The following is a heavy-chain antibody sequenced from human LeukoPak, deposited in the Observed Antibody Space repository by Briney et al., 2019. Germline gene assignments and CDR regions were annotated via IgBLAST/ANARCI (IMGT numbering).Heavy chain of an antibody. Sequence: GGSLRLSCAASGFIFTTYSMNWVRQAPGKGLEWVSYISSDSKYIFYADSLKGRFTISRDNAKNSLYLQMISLRAEDTAVYYCARVAFGLYVMDVWGQGTTVTVSS. D-gene: IGHD3/OR15-3a*01. J-gene: IGHJ6*02. V-gene: IGHV3-21*01. CDR1: GFIFTTYS. CDR2: ISSDSKYI. CDR3: ARVAFGLYVMDV.